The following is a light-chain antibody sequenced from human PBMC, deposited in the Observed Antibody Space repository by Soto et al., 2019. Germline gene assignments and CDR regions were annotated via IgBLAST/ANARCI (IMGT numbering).Light chain of an antibody. V-gene: IGKV3-15*01. J-gene: IGKJ1*01. Sequence: EIVMTQPPATLSVSPGERATLSCRASQSVSSNLAWYQQKPGQAPRLLIYGASTRATGIPARFSGSGSGTEFTLTISSLQSEDFAVYYCQQYNNWPQTFGQGTKVE. CDR2: GAS. CDR1: QSVSSN. CDR3: QQYNNWPQT.